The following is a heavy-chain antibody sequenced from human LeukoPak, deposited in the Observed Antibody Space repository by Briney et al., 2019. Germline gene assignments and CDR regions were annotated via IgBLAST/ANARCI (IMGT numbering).Heavy chain of an antibody. CDR2: ISGSGYST. CDR3: AKMRDDVGYYGMDV. CDR1: GFTFSNYA. D-gene: IGHD1-26*01. J-gene: IGHJ6*02. V-gene: IGHV3-23*01. Sequence: PGGSLRLSCAVSGFTFSNYAMSWVRQGPGKGLEWVSTISGSGYSTYYADSVKGRFTISRDNSKNTLYLQMNSLRAEDTAVYHCAKMRDDVGYYGMDVWGQGTTVTVSS.